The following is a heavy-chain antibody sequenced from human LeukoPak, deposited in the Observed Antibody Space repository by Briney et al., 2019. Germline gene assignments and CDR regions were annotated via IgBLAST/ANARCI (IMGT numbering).Heavy chain of an antibody. J-gene: IGHJ5*02. V-gene: IGHV1-46*01. CDR3: AREGVSAEFDP. CDR2: INPSGGST. Sequence: GASVKVSCKASGYTFTNYYMHWVRQAPGQGLEWMGIINPSGGSTSYAQKFQGGVTMTRDMSTSTVYMELSSLRSEDTAVYYCAREGVSAEFDPWGQGTLVTVSS. CDR1: GYTFTNYY. D-gene: IGHD2-8*01.